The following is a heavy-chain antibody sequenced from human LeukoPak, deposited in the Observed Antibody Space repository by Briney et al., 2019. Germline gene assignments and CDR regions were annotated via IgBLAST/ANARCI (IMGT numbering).Heavy chain of an antibody. Sequence: GESLKISCKGSGYSFTSYWIGWVRQMPGKGLEWMGIIYPGDSDTRYSPSFQGQVTISADKSISTAYLQWSSLKASDTAMYYCALSGTDYGDYGVAFDIWGQGTMVTVSS. CDR2: IYPGDSDT. D-gene: IGHD4-17*01. CDR3: ALSGTDYGDYGVAFDI. V-gene: IGHV5-51*01. CDR1: GYSFTSYW. J-gene: IGHJ3*02.